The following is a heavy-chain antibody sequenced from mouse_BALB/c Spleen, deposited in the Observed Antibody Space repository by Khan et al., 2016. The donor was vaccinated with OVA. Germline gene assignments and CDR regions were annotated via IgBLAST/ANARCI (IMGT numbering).Heavy chain of an antibody. V-gene: IGHV2-6-1*01. CDR3: ARQPYYRERIMDY. Sequence: VQLQESGPGLAAPSQSLSITCTISGFSLTNYGVHWVRQPPGKGLEWLVSIWTDGSTTYNSALKSRLTISKDNYKGQVFLIMNNVQTDDAAVYFGARQPYYRERIMDYWGQGTTVTVSS. CDR1: GFSLTNYG. D-gene: IGHD2-13*01. CDR2: IWTDGST. J-gene: IGHJ4*01.